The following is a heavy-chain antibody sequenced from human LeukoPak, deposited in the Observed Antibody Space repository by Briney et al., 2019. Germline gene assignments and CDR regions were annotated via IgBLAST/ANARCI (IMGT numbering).Heavy chain of an antibody. D-gene: IGHD3-3*01. CDR2: ISSSGSST. Sequence: GGSLRLSCVASGITFSTYAMSWVRQAPGKGLEWVSVISSSGSSTYYADSVKGRFTISRDNLKNTLYLQMNSLRAEDTAVYYCARGDTIFGPFDYWGQGTLVTVSS. CDR3: ARGDTIFGPFDY. V-gene: IGHV3-23*01. J-gene: IGHJ4*02. CDR1: GITFSTYA.